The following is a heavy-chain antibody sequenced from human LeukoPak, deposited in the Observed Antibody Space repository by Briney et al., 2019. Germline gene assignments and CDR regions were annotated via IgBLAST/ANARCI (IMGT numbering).Heavy chain of an antibody. Sequence: SVKVSCKASGGTFSSYAISWVRQAPGQGLEWMGRIIPILGIANYAQKFQGRVTMTRDTSTSTVYMELSSLRSEDTAVYYCARDSVIDYYDSSGYIDYWGQGTLVTVSS. D-gene: IGHD3-22*01. CDR1: GGTFSSYA. CDR3: ARDSVIDYYDSSGYIDY. V-gene: IGHV1-69*04. J-gene: IGHJ4*02. CDR2: IIPILGIA.